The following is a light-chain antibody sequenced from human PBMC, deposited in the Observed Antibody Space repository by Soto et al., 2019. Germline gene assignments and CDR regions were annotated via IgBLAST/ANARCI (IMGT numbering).Light chain of an antibody. V-gene: IGKV3-15*01. CDR3: QQYNNWPPT. Sequence: EIVITQSPATLSVSPGERATLSCRASQSVTSNLAWYQQKTGQAPRLLIYGASTRATGIPARFSGSGSGTEFTLTISSLQSEDFAVYYCQQYNNWPPTFGQGTRLEIK. CDR2: GAS. J-gene: IGKJ5*01. CDR1: QSVTSN.